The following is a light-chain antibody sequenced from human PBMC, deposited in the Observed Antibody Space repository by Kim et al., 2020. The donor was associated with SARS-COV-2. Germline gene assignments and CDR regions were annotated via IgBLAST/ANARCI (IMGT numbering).Light chain of an antibody. V-gene: IGLV2-14*03. CDR1: STDIGAYNF. CDR3: SSYSTVVTVV. Sequence: QSALTQPASVSGSPGQSITISCSGGSTDIGAYNFVSWYQQSPGRSPKIIIYDVTKRPSGVSTRFSGSKSDTTASLTISGLQPEDEGDYFCSSYSTVVTVVFGGGTKVTVL. CDR2: DVT. J-gene: IGLJ6*01.